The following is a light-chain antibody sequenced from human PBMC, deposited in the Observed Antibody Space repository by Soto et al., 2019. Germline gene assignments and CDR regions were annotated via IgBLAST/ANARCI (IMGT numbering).Light chain of an antibody. CDR2: DVS. CDR1: SSDVDDYNY. V-gene: IGLV2-11*01. Sequence: ALTQPRSVSGSPGQSVTISCTGTSSDVDDYNYVSWLQQHPGKAPKLMIYDVSERPSGVPDRFSGSKSGNTASLTISGLQAEDEADYYCCSYGGTFYVFGTGTKVTVL. J-gene: IGLJ1*01. CDR3: CSYGGTFYV.